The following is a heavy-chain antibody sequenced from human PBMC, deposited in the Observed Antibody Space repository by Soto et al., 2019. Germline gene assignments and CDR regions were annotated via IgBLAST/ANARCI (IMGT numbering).Heavy chain of an antibody. CDR2: INHSGST. V-gene: IGHV4-34*01. J-gene: IGHJ4*02. D-gene: IGHD5-12*01. CDR3: ARGPPNHLYSGYDSGEYYFDY. CDR1: GGSFSGYY. Sequence: SETLSLTCAVYGGSFSGYYWSWIRQPPGKGREWIGEINHSGSTNYNPSLKSRVTISVDTSKNQFSLKLSSVTAADTAVYYCARGPPNHLYSGYDSGEYYFDYWGQGTLVTVSS.